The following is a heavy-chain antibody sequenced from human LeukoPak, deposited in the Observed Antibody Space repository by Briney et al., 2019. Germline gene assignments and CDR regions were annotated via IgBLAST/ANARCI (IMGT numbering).Heavy chain of an antibody. CDR2: INPNSGGT. CDR1: GYTFTGYY. D-gene: IGHD3-22*01. V-gene: IGHV1-2*06. CDR3: ASPYPNYDSRMGFDC. Sequence: LRASVKVSCKASGYTFTGYYMHWVRQAPGQGLEWMGRINPNSGGTDYAQKFQGRVAMTRDTSISTAYKELSRLRSDDTAVYYCASPYPNYDSRMGFDCWGQGTLVTVSS. J-gene: IGHJ4*02.